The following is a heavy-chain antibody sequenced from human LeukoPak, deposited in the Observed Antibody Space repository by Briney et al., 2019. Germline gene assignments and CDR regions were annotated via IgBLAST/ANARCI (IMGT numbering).Heavy chain of an antibody. CDR1: GYTFTGYY. CDR3: ASGFWSGYYTGAY. CDR2: INPNSGGT. V-gene: IGHV1-2*02. J-gene: IGHJ4*02. Sequence: ASVKVSCKASGYTFTGYYMHWVRQAPGQGLEWMGWINPNSGGTNYAQKFQGRVTMTRDTSISTAYMELNRLRSDDTAVYYCASGFWSGYYTGAYWGQGTLVTVPS. D-gene: IGHD3-3*01.